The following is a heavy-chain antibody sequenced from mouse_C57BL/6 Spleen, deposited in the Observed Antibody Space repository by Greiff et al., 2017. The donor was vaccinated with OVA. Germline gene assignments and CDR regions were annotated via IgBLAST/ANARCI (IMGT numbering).Heavy chain of an antibody. CDR2: INPSNGGT. Sequence: QVQLQQSGTELVKPGASVKLSCKASGYTFTSYWMHWVKQRPGQGLEWIGNINPSNGGTNYNEQFKSKATLTVNKSSSTAYMQLSSLTSEDSAVYYCARSQARGYYFDYWGQGTTLTVSS. J-gene: IGHJ2*01. CDR1: GYTFTSYW. D-gene: IGHD3-1*01. V-gene: IGHV1-53*01. CDR3: ARSQARGYYFDY.